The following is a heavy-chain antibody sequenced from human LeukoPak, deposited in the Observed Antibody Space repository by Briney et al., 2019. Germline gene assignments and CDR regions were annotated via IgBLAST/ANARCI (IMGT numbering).Heavy chain of an antibody. V-gene: IGHV3-13*01. CDR2: IGTTGDT. D-gene: IGHD1-1*01. CDR1: GFTFSSYD. CDR3: ARVRKKVWNYFDY. Sequence: GGSLRLSCAASGFTFSSYDMHWVRQVTGKGLEWVSSIGTTGDTHYAVSVKGRFTISRDNSKNTLYLQMNSLRAEDTAVYYCARVRKKVWNYFDYWGQGTLATVSS. J-gene: IGHJ4*02.